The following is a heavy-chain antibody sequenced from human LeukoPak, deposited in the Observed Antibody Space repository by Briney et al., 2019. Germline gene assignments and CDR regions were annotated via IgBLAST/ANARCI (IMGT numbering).Heavy chain of an antibody. Sequence: GASVKVSCKASGYTFTDYYINWVRQAPGQGLEWMGWINPNSGGTNYAQKFQGWVTVTRDTSISTAYMELSRLRSGDTAIYYCARLPRNYGDYVAYWGQGTLVTVSS. CDR2: INPNSGGT. J-gene: IGHJ4*02. CDR3: ARLPRNYGDYVAY. CDR1: GYTFTDYY. D-gene: IGHD4-17*01. V-gene: IGHV1-2*04.